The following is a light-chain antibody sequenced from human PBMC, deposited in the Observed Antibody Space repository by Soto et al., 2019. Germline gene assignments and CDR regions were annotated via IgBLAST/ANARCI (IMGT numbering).Light chain of an antibody. J-gene: IGLJ2*01. CDR1: SGHSNYA. V-gene: IGLV4-69*01. CDR2: LNSDGSH. CDR3: QTWGSGIVV. Sequence: QPVLTLSPSASASLGASVKLTCTLSSGHSNYAIAWHQQQSEKGPRYLMKLNSDGSHSKGDGIPDRFSGSSSGAERYLTISSLQSEDEADYYCQTWGSGIVVFGAGTMVTVL.